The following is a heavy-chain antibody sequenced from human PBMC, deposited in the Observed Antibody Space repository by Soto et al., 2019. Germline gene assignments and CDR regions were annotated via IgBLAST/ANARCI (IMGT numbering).Heavy chain of an antibody. Sequence: GWSLRLSCTASGFTFGDYAMSLFRQAPGKGLEWVGFIRSKAYGGIKEYAASVKGRFTISRDDSKSIAYLQMNSLKTEDTAVYYCTRGLKEYWGKGTLVTVSS. CDR2: IRSKAYGGIK. J-gene: IGHJ4*02. V-gene: IGHV3-49*03. CDR3: TRGLKEY. CDR1: GFTFGDYA.